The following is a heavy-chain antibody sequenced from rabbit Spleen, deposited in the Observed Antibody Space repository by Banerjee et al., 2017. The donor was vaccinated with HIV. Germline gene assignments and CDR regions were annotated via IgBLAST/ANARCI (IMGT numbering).Heavy chain of an antibody. CDR3: ARDLTDVIGWNFGW. CDR1: GFDLNNYNY. D-gene: IGHD4-1*01. J-gene: IGHJ3*01. V-gene: IGHV1S40*01. CDR2: IYGGGSGRT. Sequence: QSLEESGGDLVKPGASLTLTCKTSGFDLNNYNYMCWVRQAPGKGLEWIACIYGGGSGRTYYANWAKGRFTISKTSSTTVTLQMTSLTAADTATYFCARDLTDVIGWNFGWWGQGTLVTVS.